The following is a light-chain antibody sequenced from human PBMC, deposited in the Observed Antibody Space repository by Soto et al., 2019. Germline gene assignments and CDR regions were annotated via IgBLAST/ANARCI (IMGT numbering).Light chain of an antibody. CDR2: EVS. J-gene: IGLJ1*01. V-gene: IGLV2-14*01. Sequence: QXVPAQPSSVSGSPGQSITISCTGTISDVGGYNYVSWYQQHPGKAPKLMIYEVSNRPSGVSNRFSGSKSGNTASLTISGLQAEDEADYYCSSYTSSSTLGYVFGTGTKVTVL. CDR3: SSYTSSSTLGYV. CDR1: ISDVGGYNY.